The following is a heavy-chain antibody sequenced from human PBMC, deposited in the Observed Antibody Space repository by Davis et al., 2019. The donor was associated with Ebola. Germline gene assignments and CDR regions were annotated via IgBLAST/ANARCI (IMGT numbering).Heavy chain of an antibody. J-gene: IGHJ5*02. CDR1: GYTFTSYG. D-gene: IGHD6-13*01. CDR2: ISAYNGNT. Sequence: ASVKVSCKASGYTFTSYGISWVRQAPGQGLEWMGWISAYNGNTNYAQKLQGRVTMTTDTSTSTAYMELRSLRSDDTAVYYCARTYDSSSWYFWFDPWGQGTLVTVSS. V-gene: IGHV1-18*01. CDR3: ARTYDSSSWYFWFDP.